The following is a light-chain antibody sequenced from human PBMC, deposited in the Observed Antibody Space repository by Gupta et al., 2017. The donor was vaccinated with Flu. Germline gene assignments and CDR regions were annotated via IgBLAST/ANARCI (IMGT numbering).Light chain of an antibody. CDR3: QQDNFTTYT. CDR2: CAS. V-gene: IGKV4-1*01. Sequence: DRVMTQSPDSLAVSLGERATINCKCSRSVFYRANNHNYLSWYQHKTGQPPKLLINCASFRASGVPDRCSSGGSGAEVSLTSSNLQAEDVSVYYCQQDNFTTYTFGQGTKVEIK. CDR1: RSVFYRANNHNY. J-gene: IGKJ2*01.